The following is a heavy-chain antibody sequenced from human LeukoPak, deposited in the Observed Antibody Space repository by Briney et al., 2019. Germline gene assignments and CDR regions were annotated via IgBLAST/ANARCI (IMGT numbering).Heavy chain of an antibody. V-gene: IGHV3-23*01. Sequence: PGGSLRLSCAAYGFTFSRYAMSWVRQAPGKGLEWVSGISGSGGSTYYADSVKGRFTISRDNSKNTLYLQMNSLRAEDTAVYYCAKDQAYCSGGSSYSSFDYWGQGTLVTVSS. D-gene: IGHD2-15*01. CDR3: AKDQAYCSGGSSYSSFDY. CDR1: GFTFSRYA. J-gene: IGHJ4*02. CDR2: ISGSGGST.